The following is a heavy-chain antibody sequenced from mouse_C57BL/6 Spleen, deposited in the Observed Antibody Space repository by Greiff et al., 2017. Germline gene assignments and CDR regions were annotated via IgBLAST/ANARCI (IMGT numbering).Heavy chain of an antibody. CDR1: GYTFTSYW. CDR3: ASVIYYGNFYAMDY. CDR2: IDPSDSET. V-gene: IGHV1-52*01. D-gene: IGHD2-1*01. J-gene: IGHJ4*01. Sequence: QVQLQQPGAELVRPGSSVKLSCKASGYTFTSYWMHWVKQRPIQGLEWIGNIDPSDSETHYNQKFKDKATLTVDKSSSTAYMQLSSLTSEDSAVYYCASVIYYGNFYAMDYWGQGTSVTVSS.